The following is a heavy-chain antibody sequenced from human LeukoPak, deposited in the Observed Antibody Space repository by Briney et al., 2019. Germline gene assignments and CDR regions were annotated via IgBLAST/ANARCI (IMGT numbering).Heavy chain of an antibody. CDR3: ARTYYLSGSENWFDP. V-gene: IGHV1-46*01. J-gene: IGHJ5*02. D-gene: IGHD3-10*01. CDR1: GYTFTGYY. Sequence: GASVKVSCKASGYTFTGYYKHWVRQAPGQGLEWMGIINPSGGSTSYAQKFQGRVTMTRDTSTRTVFMELSSLRSEDTAVYYCARTYYLSGSENWFDPWGQGTLVTVSS. CDR2: INPSGGST.